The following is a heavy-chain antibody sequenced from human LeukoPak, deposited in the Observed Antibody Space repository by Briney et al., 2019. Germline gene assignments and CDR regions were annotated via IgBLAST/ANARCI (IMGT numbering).Heavy chain of an antibody. J-gene: IGHJ5*02. D-gene: IGHD5-18*01. V-gene: IGHV4-30-4*01. Sequence: SETLSLTCTVSGGSISSGDYYWSWIRQPPGKGLEWIGYIYYSGSTYYNPSLKSRVTISVDTSKNQFSLKLSSVTAADTAVYYCARDPSRGYSYGWGFNWGSRGWFDPWGQGTLVTVSS. CDR2: IYYSGST. CDR3: ARDPSRGYSYGWGFNWGSRGWFDP. CDR1: GGSISSGDYY.